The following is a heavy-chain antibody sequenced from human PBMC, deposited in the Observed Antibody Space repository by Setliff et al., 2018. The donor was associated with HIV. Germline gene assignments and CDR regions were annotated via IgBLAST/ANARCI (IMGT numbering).Heavy chain of an antibody. CDR1: GGSISSYY. CDR3: ARGPTRFYFDY. Sequence: SETLSLTCTVSGGSISSYYWSWIRQPPRKGLEWIGYISYSGSTNYNPSLKSRVTILVDTSKNHFSLKLTSVTAADTAVYYCARGPTRFYFDYWGQGTLVTVSS. CDR2: ISYSGST. J-gene: IGHJ4*02. D-gene: IGHD1-1*01. V-gene: IGHV4-59*01.